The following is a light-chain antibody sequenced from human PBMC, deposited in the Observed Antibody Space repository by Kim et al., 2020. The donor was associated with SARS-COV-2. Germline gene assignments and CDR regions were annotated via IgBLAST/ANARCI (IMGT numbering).Light chain of an antibody. CDR2: DVS. J-gene: IGLJ2*01. CDR1: SSAVGDFNY. Sequence: PGQSITMSCTGTSSAVGDFNYVSWYQLHPGKAPQLIISDVSQRPSGVSNRFSGSKSGNTASLTISGLQAEDEADYYCSSYTSSSTLFGGGTQLTVL. CDR3: SSYTSSSTL. V-gene: IGLV2-14*03.